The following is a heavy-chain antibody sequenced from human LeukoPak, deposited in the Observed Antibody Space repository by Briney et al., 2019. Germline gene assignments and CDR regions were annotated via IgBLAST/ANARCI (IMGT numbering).Heavy chain of an antibody. V-gene: IGHV3-48*03. CDR1: GFTFSSYE. CDR2: ISSSGSTI. J-gene: IGHJ3*02. Sequence: VGSLRLSCAASGFTFSSYEMNSVRQAPGKGLEWVSYISSSGSTIYYADSVKGRFTISRDNAKNSLYLQMNSLRAEDTAVYYCARDKSVWSRRGDDAFDIWGQGTMVTVSS. CDR3: ARDKSVWSRRGDDAFDI. D-gene: IGHD3-3*01.